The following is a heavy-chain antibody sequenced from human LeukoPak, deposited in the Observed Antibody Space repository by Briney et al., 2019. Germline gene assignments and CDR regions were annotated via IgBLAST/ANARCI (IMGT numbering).Heavy chain of an antibody. V-gene: IGHV3-7*03. CDR2: IKQDGSDK. J-gene: IGHJ3*02. CDR1: GFTFSSYW. D-gene: IGHD1-1*01. CDR3: ASPPKLENDAFDI. Sequence: GGSLRLSCAASGFTFSSYWMSWVRQAPGKGLEWVANIKQDGSDKYYVHSMNGPFTISRDNAQNSLYLQMNSLRAEDTAVYYCASPPKLENDAFDIWGQGTMVTVSS.